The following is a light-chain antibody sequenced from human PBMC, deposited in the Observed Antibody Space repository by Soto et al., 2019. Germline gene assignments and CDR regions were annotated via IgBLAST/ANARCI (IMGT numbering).Light chain of an antibody. CDR2: DVS. CDR1: SSDVGGYNY. Sequence: QSALTQPASVSGSPGQSITISCTGTSSDVGGYNYVSGYQQHPCKAPKLMIYDVSSRPSGVSNRFSGSKSGNTASLTISGLQAEDEADYYCTSYTSSSTRGVFGGGTTLTVL. J-gene: IGLJ2*01. CDR3: TSYTSSSTRGV. V-gene: IGLV2-14*03.